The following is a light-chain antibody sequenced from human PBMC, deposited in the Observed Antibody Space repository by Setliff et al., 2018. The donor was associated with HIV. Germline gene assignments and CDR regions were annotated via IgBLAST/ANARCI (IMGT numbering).Light chain of an antibody. Sequence: QSVLTQPPSASGTPGQRVTISCSGSFSNIGRNTINWYQQLPGTAPKLLIYSNYQRPSGVPDRFSVSKPGTSASLAISGLQSEDESDYYCAAWDDSLNGYVFGTGTKVTVL. CDR3: AAWDDSLNGYV. V-gene: IGLV1-44*01. J-gene: IGLJ1*01. CDR2: SNY. CDR1: FSNIGRNT.